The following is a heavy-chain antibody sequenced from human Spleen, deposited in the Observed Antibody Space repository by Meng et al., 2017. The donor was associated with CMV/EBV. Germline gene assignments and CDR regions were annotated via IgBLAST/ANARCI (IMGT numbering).Heavy chain of an antibody. CDR1: GGSISSYY. Sequence: SETLSLTXXVSGGSISSYYWNWIRQSPGKGLEWIGNFYSSRNTNYNPSLKSRVTISMDTSKNQYSLQLSSVTAADPALYYCARGRGLVPAAIRLFDYWGQGTLVTVSS. V-gene: IGHV4-59*12. CDR2: FYSSRNT. D-gene: IGHD2-2*01. CDR3: ARGRGLVPAAIRLFDY. J-gene: IGHJ4*02.